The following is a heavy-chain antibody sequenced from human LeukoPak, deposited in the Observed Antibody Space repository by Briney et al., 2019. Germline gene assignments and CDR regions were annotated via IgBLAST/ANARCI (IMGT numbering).Heavy chain of an antibody. CDR2: ISYDGSNK. J-gene: IGHJ5*02. CDR1: GFTFSSYA. D-gene: IGHD3-3*01. CDR3: ARDLRYDFWSGPHNWFDP. Sequence: GRSLRPSCAASGFTFSSYAMHWVRQAPGKGLEWVAVISYDGSNKYYADSVKGRFTISRDNSKNTLYLQMNSLRAEDTAVYYCARDLRYDFWSGPHNWFDPWGQGTLVTVSS. V-gene: IGHV3-30-3*01.